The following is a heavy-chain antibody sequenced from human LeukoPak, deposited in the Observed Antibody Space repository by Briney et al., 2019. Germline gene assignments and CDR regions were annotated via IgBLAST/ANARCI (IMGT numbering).Heavy chain of an antibody. CDR1: GFTFSSYS. J-gene: IGHJ6*02. D-gene: IGHD1-1*01. CDR3: ARDLRRQERNGMDV. CDR2: ISSSSYI. Sequence: GGSLRLSCAASGFTFSSYSMNWVRQAPGKGLEWVSSISSSSYIYYADSVKGRFTISRDNAKNSLYLQMNSLRAEDTAVYYCARDLRRQERNGMDVWGQGTTVTVSS. V-gene: IGHV3-21*01.